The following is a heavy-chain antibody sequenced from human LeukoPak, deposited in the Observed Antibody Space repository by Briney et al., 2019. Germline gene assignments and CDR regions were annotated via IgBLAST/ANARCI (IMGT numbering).Heavy chain of an antibody. V-gene: IGHV4-59*01. Sequence: PETLSLTCTLSGGSLSSYYWSWVRQPLGRGLEWVGSILYSGSTNYNPSIKSRVTISVDTSKNQFSLKLSSVTAADTAVYYCARVGYYYGSGSYSHFDYWGQGTLVTVSS. J-gene: IGHJ4*02. D-gene: IGHD3-10*01. CDR1: GGSLSSYY. CDR2: ILYSGST. CDR3: ARVGYYYGSGSYSHFDY.